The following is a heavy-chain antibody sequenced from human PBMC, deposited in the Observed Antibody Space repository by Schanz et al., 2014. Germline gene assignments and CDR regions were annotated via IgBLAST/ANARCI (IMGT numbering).Heavy chain of an antibody. CDR3: ARGHYGLDV. CDR1: EFPFSNYW. V-gene: IGHV3-7*01. CDR2: IKHDGSEK. J-gene: IGHJ6*02. D-gene: IGHD3-10*01. Sequence: EVQLVESGGGLVQPGGSLRLSCAASEFPFSNYWMSWVRQAPGKGLEWEAYIKHDGSEKDHGDSVKGRFTISRDNAKGSVYLQMNSLRAEDTAVYYCARGHYGLDVWGPGTSVTVSS.